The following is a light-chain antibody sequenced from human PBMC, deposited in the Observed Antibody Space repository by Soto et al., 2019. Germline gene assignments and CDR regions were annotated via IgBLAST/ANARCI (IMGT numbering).Light chain of an antibody. CDR2: EGS. J-gene: IGLJ1*01. CDR1: SSDVGSYNL. V-gene: IGLV2-23*01. Sequence: QSALTQPASVSGSPGQSITISCTGTSSDVGSYNLVSWYQQHPGKAPKVMIYEGSKRPSGVSNRFSGFKSGNTASLTISGLQAEDEADYYCCSYADSLYVFGCGTKLIVL. CDR3: CSYADSLYV.